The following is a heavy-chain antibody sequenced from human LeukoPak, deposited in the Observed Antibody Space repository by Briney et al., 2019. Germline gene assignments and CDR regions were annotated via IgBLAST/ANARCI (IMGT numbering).Heavy chain of an antibody. J-gene: IGHJ4*02. CDR1: GFTFSSYG. D-gene: IGHD3-16*01. CDR2: ISGSGGST. V-gene: IGHV3-23*01. Sequence: GGSLRLSCAASGFTFSSYGMSWVRQAPGKGLEWVSAISGSGGSTYYADSVKGRFTISRDNSKNTLYLQMNSLRAEDTAVCYCAKDPMITFGGVVYWGQGTLVTVSS. CDR3: AKDPMITFGGVVY.